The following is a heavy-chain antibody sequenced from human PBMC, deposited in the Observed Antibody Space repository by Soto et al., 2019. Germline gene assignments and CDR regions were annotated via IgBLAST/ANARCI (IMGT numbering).Heavy chain of an antibody. CDR1: GGSISSSNW. Sequence: HVQLQESGPGLVKPSGTLSLTCAVSGGSISSSNWWSWVRQPPGKGLEWIGEIYHSGSTNYNPSHVSRVTISVEKFKNQFSLKLSSVPAADTAVDYCARAMGDGYIACDYWGQGTLVTVSS. CDR3: ARAMGDGYIACDY. D-gene: IGHD5-12*01. J-gene: IGHJ4*02. V-gene: IGHV4-4*02. CDR2: IYHSGST.